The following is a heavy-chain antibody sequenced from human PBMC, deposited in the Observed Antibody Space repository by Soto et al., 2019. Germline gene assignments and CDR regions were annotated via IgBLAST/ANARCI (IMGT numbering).Heavy chain of an antibody. Sequence: VKVSCKASGYTFTGDYMHWVRQAPGQGLEWMGWINPNSGGTNYAQKFQGRVTMTRDTSISTAYMELSRLRSDDTAVYYCARDYDSSSSRFGWFAPWGQRTLVPVSS. CDR3: ARDYDSSSSRFGWFAP. J-gene: IGHJ5*02. CDR2: INPNSGGT. V-gene: IGHV1-2*02. CDR1: GYTFTGDY. D-gene: IGHD6-6*01.